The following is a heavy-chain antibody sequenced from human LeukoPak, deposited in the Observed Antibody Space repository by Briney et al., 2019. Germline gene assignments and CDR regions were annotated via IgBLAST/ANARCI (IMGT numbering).Heavy chain of an antibody. CDR3: TCYYDSSYNAEVNWFDP. CDR1: GFTFSSYS. CDR2: LYSGGRT. V-gene: IGHV3-66*01. J-gene: IGHJ5*02. D-gene: IGHD3-22*01. Sequence: QSGGSLRLSCAASGFTFSSYSVNWVRQAPGKGLEWVSVLYSGGRTYYADSVKGRFTISRDNSKNTLYLQMNSLRAEDTAVFYCTCYYDSSYNAEVNWFDPWGQGTLVTVSS.